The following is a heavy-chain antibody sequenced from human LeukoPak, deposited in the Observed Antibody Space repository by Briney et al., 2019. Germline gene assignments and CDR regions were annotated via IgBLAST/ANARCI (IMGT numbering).Heavy chain of an antibody. CDR3: ARERPGEDTFDI. V-gene: IGHV3-48*03. Sequence: GGSLRLSCAASGFTFSGYEMNWVRQAPGKGLQWVSSISSSASTKYYADSVKGRFTISRDNAKNSLYLQMNSLRVEDTAVYYCARERPGEDTFDIWGQGTMVTVSS. CDR1: GFTFSGYE. D-gene: IGHD7-27*01. CDR2: ISSSASTK. J-gene: IGHJ3*02.